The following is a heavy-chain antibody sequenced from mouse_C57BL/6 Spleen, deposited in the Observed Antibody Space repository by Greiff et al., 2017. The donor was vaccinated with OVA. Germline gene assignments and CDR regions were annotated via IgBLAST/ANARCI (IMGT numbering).Heavy chain of an antibody. J-gene: IGHJ2*01. CDR2: IDPSDSYT. Sequence: QVHVKQPGAELVKPGASVKLSCKASGYTFTSYWMQWVKQRPGQGLEWIGEIDPSDSYTNYNQKFKGKATLTVDTSSSTAYMQLSSLTSEDSAVYYCARHSTGGYFDYWGQGTTLTVSS. V-gene: IGHV1-50*01. CDR3: ARHSTGGYFDY. CDR1: GYTFTSYW.